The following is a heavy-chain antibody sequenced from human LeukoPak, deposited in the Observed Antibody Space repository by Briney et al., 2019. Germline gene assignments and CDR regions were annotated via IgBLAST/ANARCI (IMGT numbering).Heavy chain of an antibody. CDR1: EYSFTSYW. Sequence: GESLKISCKGSEYSFTSYWIGWVRQMPGKGLEWMGIIYPGDSNTKYSPSFQGQVTISADKSISTAYLQWSSLKASDTAMYYCARPEQIVGAHYWGQGTLVTVSS. CDR2: IYPGDSNT. D-gene: IGHD1-26*01. V-gene: IGHV5-51*01. CDR3: ARPEQIVGAHY. J-gene: IGHJ4*02.